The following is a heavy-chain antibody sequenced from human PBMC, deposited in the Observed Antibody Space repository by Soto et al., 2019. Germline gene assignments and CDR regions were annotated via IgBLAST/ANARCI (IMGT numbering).Heavy chain of an antibody. CDR2: ISSSSSYT. V-gene: IGHV3-11*06. Sequence: GGSLRLSCAASGFTFSDYYMSWIRQAPGKGLEWVSYISSSSSYTNYADSVKGRFTISRDNAKNSLYLQMNSLRAEDTAVYYCARDKGDIVVVPAARSYHKSNYFDYWGQGTLVTVSS. J-gene: IGHJ4*02. CDR3: ARDKGDIVVVPAARSYHKSNYFDY. CDR1: GFTFSDYY. D-gene: IGHD2-2*01.